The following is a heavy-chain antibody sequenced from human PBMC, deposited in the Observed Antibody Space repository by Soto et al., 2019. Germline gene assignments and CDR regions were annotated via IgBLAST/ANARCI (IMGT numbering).Heavy chain of an antibody. J-gene: IGHJ5*02. Sequence: PSETLSLTCAVSGGSISSGGYSWSWIRQPPGKGLEWIGSVYYSDTTYYNPSLKSRVTISVDTSKNQFSLKLSSVTAADTAVYYCARRYYDDSGAYYISWFDPWGQGTLVTVSS. V-gene: IGHV4-30-2*03. CDR3: ARRYYDDSGAYYISWFDP. D-gene: IGHD3-22*01. CDR2: VYYSDTT. CDR1: GGSISSGGYS.